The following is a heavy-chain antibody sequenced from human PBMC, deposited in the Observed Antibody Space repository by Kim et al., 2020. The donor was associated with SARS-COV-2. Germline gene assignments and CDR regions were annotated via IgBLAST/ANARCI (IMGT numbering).Heavy chain of an antibody. D-gene: IGHD3-16*01. V-gene: IGHV4-59*01. J-gene: IGHJ3*02. Sequence: NPSLNSRVAILLDTSNIQFSLKLTSVTAADTAVYYCGRYLGGEGAFDIWGTGTIVTVSS. CDR3: GRYLGGEGAFDI.